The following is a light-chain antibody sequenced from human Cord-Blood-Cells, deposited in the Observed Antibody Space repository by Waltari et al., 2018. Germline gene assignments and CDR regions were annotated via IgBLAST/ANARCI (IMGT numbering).Light chain of an antibody. V-gene: IGKV1-39*01. CDR2: AAS. J-gene: IGKJ4*01. Sequence: DIQMTQSPSSLSASVGDRVTITCRASQSISSYLNWNQQKPGKAPKLLIYAASSLQSGVPSRFSGSGSGTDFTLTISSLQPEDFATYYCQQSYSTLRTFGGGTKVEIK. CDR3: QQSYSTLRT. CDR1: QSISSY.